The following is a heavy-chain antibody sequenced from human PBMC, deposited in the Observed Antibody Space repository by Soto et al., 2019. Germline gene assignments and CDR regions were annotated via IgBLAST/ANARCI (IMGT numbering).Heavy chain of an antibody. V-gene: IGHV1-18*01. CDR3: ARDHRGGTDAFDI. CDR2: ISAYNGNT. CDR1: GYTFTSFG. D-gene: IGHD2-15*01. Sequence: QVQLVQSGAEVKKPGASVKVSCKASGYTFTSFGISWVRQAPGQGLEWMGWISAYNGNTNYAENLQGRVTMTTDTSTSTACMELRSLRSDDTAVYYCARDHRGGTDAFDIWGQGTMVTVSS. J-gene: IGHJ3*02.